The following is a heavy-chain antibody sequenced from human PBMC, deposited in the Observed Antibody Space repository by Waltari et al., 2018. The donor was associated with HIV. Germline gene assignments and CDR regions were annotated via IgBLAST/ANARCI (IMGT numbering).Heavy chain of an antibody. J-gene: IGHJ3*02. CDR2: IIPIFGSP. D-gene: IGHD5-18*01. Sequence: QVQPVQSGAEVKKPGSSVKVSCKASGGTFSNSAINWVRQAPGQGLEWMGGIIPIFGSPNNAQKFQGRVTMTADESTSTVYMKLSSLISEDTAVYYCASASRDTAMGAFDIWGQGTMVTVSS. CDR3: ASASRDTAMGAFDI. V-gene: IGHV1-69*01. CDR1: GGTFSNSA.